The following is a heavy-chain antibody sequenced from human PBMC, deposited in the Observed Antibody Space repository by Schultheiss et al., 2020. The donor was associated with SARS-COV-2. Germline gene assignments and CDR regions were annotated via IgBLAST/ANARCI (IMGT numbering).Heavy chain of an antibody. V-gene: IGHV1-69*06. J-gene: IGHJ6*03. CDR2: IIPIFGTA. CDR1: GGTFSSYA. D-gene: IGHD2-2*01. CDR3: ARVRHCSSTSCYRYYMDV. Sequence: SVKVSCKASGGTFSSYAISWVRQAPGQGLEWMGGIIPIFGTANYAQKFQGRVTITADKSTSTAYMELSSLRSEDTAVYYCARVRHCSSTSCYRYYMDVWGKGTTVTVSS.